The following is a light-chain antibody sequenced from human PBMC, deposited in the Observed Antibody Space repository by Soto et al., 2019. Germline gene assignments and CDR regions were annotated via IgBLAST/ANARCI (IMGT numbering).Light chain of an antibody. J-gene: IGKJ4*01. CDR1: QSVSSSY. CDR2: GAS. CDR3: QQYGSSPPGLT. Sequence: EIVLTQSPGTLSLSPGERATLSCRASQSVSSSYLAWYQQKPGQAPRLLIYGASSRATGIPDRFSGSGSGTDFTLTISRLEPEDFPVYYCQQYGSSPPGLTFGGGTKVEIK. V-gene: IGKV3-20*01.